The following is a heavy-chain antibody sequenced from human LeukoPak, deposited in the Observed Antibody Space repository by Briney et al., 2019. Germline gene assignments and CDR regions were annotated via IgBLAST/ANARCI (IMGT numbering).Heavy chain of an antibody. J-gene: IGHJ6*02. CDR3: ARSDCSGGSCYRYYYGMDV. CDR1: GGTFSSYA. Sequence: SVKVSCKASGGTFSSYAISWVRQAPGQGLEWMGGIIPIFGTANYAQKFQGRVTITADESTSTAYKELSSLRSEDTAVYYCARSDCSGGSCYRYYYGMDVWGQGTTVTVSS. V-gene: IGHV1-69*13. CDR2: IIPIFGTA. D-gene: IGHD2-15*01.